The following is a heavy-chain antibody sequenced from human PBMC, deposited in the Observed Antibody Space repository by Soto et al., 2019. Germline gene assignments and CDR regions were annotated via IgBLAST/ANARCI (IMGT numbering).Heavy chain of an antibody. D-gene: IGHD3-10*01. CDR3: ARGQVVRGRWDYYYRMDV. J-gene: IGHJ6*02. CDR1: GYTFTSYD. Sequence: QVQLVQSGAEVKKPGASVKVSCKASGYTFTSYDINWVRQATGQGLEWMGWMNPNSGNTGYAQKFQGRVTMTRNTSISTAYMELSSLRSEDTAVYYCARGQVVRGRWDYYYRMDVWGQGTTVTVSS. CDR2: MNPNSGNT. V-gene: IGHV1-8*01.